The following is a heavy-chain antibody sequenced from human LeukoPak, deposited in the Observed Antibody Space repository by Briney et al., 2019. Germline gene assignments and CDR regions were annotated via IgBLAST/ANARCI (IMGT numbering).Heavy chain of an antibody. D-gene: IGHD2-2*01. J-gene: IGHJ1*01. V-gene: IGHV3-49*04. Sequence: GRSLRLSCSGSGFTFGDHAVGWVRQAPGKGLEWIGIIRGKDYGGTTEYAASVKGRFTISRENSKSIAYLEMSSLKTEDTAMYYCSRDCSSDGCLQYFEHWGQGTLVAVSS. CDR1: GFTFGDHA. CDR2: IRGKDYGGTT. CDR3: SRDCSSDGCLQYFEH.